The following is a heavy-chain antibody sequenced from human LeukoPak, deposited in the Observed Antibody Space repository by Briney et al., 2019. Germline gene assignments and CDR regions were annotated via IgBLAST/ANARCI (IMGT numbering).Heavy chain of an antibody. Sequence: ASVKVSCKASGYGFTNYYIYWVRQAPGQGLEWMGIINPSGGSTSYAQKFQGRVTMTRDTSTSTVYMELSSLRSEDTAVYSCARGPYVDIVATLDYWGQGTLVTVSS. CDR1: GYGFTNYY. CDR3: ARGPYVDIVATLDY. V-gene: IGHV1-46*01. D-gene: IGHD5-12*01. CDR2: INPSGGST. J-gene: IGHJ4*02.